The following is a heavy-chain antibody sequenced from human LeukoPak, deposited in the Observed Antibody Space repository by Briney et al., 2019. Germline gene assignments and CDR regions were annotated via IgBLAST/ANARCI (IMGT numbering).Heavy chain of an antibody. CDR2: INHSGST. J-gene: IGHJ3*02. CDR3: ARSYGGNSYGAFDI. D-gene: IGHD4-23*01. Sequence: SETLSLTCAVYGGSFSGYYWSWIRQPPGKGLEWIGEINHSGSTNYNPSLKSRVTISVDTSKNQSSLKLSSVTAADTAVYYCARSYGGNSYGAFDIWGQGTMVTVSS. V-gene: IGHV4-34*01. CDR1: GGSFSGYY.